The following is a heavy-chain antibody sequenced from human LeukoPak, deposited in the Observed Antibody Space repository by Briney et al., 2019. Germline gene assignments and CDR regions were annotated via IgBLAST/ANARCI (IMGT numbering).Heavy chain of an antibody. CDR2: IYYSGST. Sequence: PSETLSLTCTVSGGSISSYYWSWIRQPPGKGLVWIGYIYYSGSTNYNPSLKSRVTISVDTSKNQFSLKLSSVTAADTAVYYCARARGDYDFWSGYYFPDFNYYYGMDVWGQGTTVTVSS. D-gene: IGHD3-3*01. CDR1: GGSISSYY. V-gene: IGHV4-59*01. CDR3: ARARGDYDFWSGYYFPDFNYYYGMDV. J-gene: IGHJ6*02.